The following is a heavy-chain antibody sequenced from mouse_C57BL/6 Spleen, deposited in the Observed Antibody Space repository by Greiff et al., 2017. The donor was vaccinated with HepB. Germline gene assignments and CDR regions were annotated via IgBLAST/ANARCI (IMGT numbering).Heavy chain of an antibody. CDR2: ISSGSSTI. CDR1: GFTFSDYG. D-gene: IGHD1-1*01. J-gene: IGHJ3*01. Sequence: EVQLQQSGGGLVKPGGSLKLSCAASGFTFSDYGMHWVRQAPEKGLEWVAYISSGSSTIYYADTVKGRFTISRDNAKNTLFLQMTSLRSEDTAMYYCARREVYYYGSGAYWGQGTLVTVSA. V-gene: IGHV5-17*01. CDR3: ARREVYYYGSGAY.